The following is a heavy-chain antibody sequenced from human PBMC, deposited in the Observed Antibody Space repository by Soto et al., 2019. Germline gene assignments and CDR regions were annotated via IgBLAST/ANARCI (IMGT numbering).Heavy chain of an antibody. CDR1: GFTFRNYG. J-gene: IGHJ4*02. CDR3: AKVGSYGYGSNSDVEY. V-gene: IGHV3-30*18. Sequence: QVQLVESGGGVVQPGSSLRLSCAVSGFTFRNYGMHWVRQAPGKGLEWVALISYDGSDQYYGESVKGRFTISRDSSKNTLYLGGSSLRLEDTAVYYCAKVGSYGYGSNSDVEYWGQGTMVTVSS. D-gene: IGHD5-18*01. CDR2: ISYDGSDQ.